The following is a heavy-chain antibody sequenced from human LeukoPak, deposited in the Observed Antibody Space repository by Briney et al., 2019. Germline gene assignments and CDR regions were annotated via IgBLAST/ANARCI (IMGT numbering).Heavy chain of an antibody. J-gene: IGHJ3*02. CDR1: GYSISSGYY. V-gene: IGHV4-38-2*01. CDR2: IYHSGST. CDR3: ARSQYQLLSVAFDI. Sequence: SETLSLTCAVSGYSISSGYYWGWIRQPPGKGLEWIGSIYHSGSTYYNPSLKSRVTISVDTSKNQFSLKLSSVTAADTAVYYCARSQYQLLSVAFDIWGQGTWSPSLQ. D-gene: IGHD2-2*01.